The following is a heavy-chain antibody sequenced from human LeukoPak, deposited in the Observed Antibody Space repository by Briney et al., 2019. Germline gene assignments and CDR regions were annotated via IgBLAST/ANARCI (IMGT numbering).Heavy chain of an antibody. CDR2: ISGSGGST. J-gene: IGHJ4*02. D-gene: IGHD1-20*01. V-gene: IGHV3-23*01. CDR1: GFTFSSYA. Sequence: GGSLRLSCAASGFTFSSYAMSWVRQAPGKGLEWVSAISGSGGSTYYADSVKGRFTISRDNSKNTLYLQMNSLRAEDTAVYYCAKDGRLTGTTDGGFDYWGQGTLVTVSS. CDR3: AKDGRLTGTTDGGFDY.